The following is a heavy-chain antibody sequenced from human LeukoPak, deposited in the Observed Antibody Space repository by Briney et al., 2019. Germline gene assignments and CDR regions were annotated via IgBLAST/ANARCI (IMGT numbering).Heavy chain of an antibody. Sequence: PSETLSLTXTVSGGSIGSSSYYWGWIRQPPGKGLQWIGSIYYSGSTYYNPSLKSRVTISVDTSKNQFSLKLSSVTAADTAVHYCARHRTKGITIFGVVSTSFDPWGQGTLVTVSS. D-gene: IGHD3-3*01. CDR3: ARHRTKGITIFGVVSTSFDP. CDR2: IYYSGST. J-gene: IGHJ5*02. V-gene: IGHV4-39*01. CDR1: GGSIGSSSYY.